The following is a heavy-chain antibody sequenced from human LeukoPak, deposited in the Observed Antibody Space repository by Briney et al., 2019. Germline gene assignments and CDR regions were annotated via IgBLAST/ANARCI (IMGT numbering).Heavy chain of an antibody. D-gene: IGHD3-22*01. J-gene: IGHJ4*02. Sequence: GASVKVSCKASGGTFISYAISWVRQAPGQGLEWMGRINPNSGGTNYAQKFQGRVTMTRDTSISTAYMELSRLRSDDTAVYYCARSDSSGYYYDYWGQGTLVTVSS. V-gene: IGHV1-2*06. CDR3: ARSDSSGYYYDY. CDR1: GGTFISYA. CDR2: INPNSGGT.